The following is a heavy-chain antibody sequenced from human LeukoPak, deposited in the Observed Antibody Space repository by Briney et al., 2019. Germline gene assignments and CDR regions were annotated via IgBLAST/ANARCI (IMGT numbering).Heavy chain of an antibody. D-gene: IGHD3-3*01. V-gene: IGHV1-69*13. Sequence: SVKVSCKASGYTFTGYYMHWVRQAPGQGLEWMGGIIPIFGTANYAQKFQGRVTITADESTSTAYMELSSLRSEDTAVYYCASPPYYDFWSGYLYYFDYWGQGTLVTVSS. J-gene: IGHJ4*02. CDR3: ASPPYYDFWSGYLYYFDY. CDR1: GYTFTGYY. CDR2: IIPIFGTA.